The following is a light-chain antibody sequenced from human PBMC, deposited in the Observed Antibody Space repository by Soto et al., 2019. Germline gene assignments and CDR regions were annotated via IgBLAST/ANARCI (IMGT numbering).Light chain of an antibody. Sequence: IGMSQSPATLSVSPGERASLSCRASQSVSSNLAWYQQKPGQTPRLLIYATSTRATGIPARFSGSGSGTEFTLTISSLQSEDFAVYYCQHYNNWPLTFGGGTKVDIK. V-gene: IGKV3-15*01. J-gene: IGKJ4*01. CDR3: QHYNNWPLT. CDR2: ATS. CDR1: QSVSSN.